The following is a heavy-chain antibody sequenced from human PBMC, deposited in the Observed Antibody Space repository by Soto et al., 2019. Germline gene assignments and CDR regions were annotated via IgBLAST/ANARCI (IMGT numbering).Heavy chain of an antibody. D-gene: IGHD6-6*01. V-gene: IGHV3-21*01. J-gene: IGHJ4*02. CDR2: ISSTSSDI. CDR1: GFTFSTYS. Sequence: GGSLRLSCAASGFTFSTYSMNWVRQAPGKGLEWVSSISSTSSDIYYVDSVKGRFTMSRDNANNSLYLQATSLRAEDTAMYYCARDLSGLGAFSSSSYYYFDYWGRGTLVTVSS. CDR3: ARDLSGLGAFSSSSYYYFDY.